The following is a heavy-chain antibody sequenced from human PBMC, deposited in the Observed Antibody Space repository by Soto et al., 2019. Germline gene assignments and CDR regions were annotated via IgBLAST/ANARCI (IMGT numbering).Heavy chain of an antibody. CDR1: GFTFSSYA. CDR2: ISYDGSNK. J-gene: IGHJ4*02. Sequence: QVQLVESGGGVVQPGRSLRLSCAASGFTFSSYAMHWVRQAPGKGLEWVAVISYDGSNKYYADSVKGRFTISRDNSKNTLYLPMNRMRPEDRAVYDCARDRDRVLWFGGPFDYWGQGTLVTVSS. CDR3: ARDRDRVLWFGGPFDY. D-gene: IGHD3-10*01. V-gene: IGHV3-30-3*01.